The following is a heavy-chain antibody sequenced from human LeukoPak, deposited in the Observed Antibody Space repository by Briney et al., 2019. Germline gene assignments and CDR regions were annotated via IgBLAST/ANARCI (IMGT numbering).Heavy chain of an antibody. V-gene: IGHV4-39*01. CDR3: ARQRDSSGWVSNWFDP. CDR2: IHYSGST. D-gene: IGHD6-19*01. CDR1: GGSISSGGYY. Sequence: SETLSLTCAVSGGSISSGGYYWGWIRQPPGKGLEWIGSIHYSGSTYYNPSLKGRVTISVDTSKNQFSLKLSSVTAADTAVYYCARQRDSSGWVSNWFDPWGQGTLVTVSS. J-gene: IGHJ5*02.